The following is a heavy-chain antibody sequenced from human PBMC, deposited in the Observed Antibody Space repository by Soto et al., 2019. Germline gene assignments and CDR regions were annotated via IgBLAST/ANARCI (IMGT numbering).Heavy chain of an antibody. Sequence: SETLSLTCTVSGGSISSYYWSWIRQPPGKGLEWIGYIYYSGSTNYNPSLKSRVTISVDTSKNQFSLKLSSVTAADTAVYYCAREGGYTSFDYWGQGTLVTVSS. D-gene: IGHD5-12*01. CDR2: IYYSGST. CDR3: AREGGYTSFDY. J-gene: IGHJ4*02. V-gene: IGHV4-59*01. CDR1: GGSISSYY.